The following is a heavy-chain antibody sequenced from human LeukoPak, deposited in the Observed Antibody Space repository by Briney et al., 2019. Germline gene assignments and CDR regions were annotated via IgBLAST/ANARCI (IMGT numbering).Heavy chain of an antibody. V-gene: IGHV1-18*01. D-gene: IGHD3-10*01. CDR3: ARDLKYYYGSGGFDY. CDR1: GYTFSYYG. J-gene: IGHJ4*02. Sequence: GASVKVSCKASGYTFSYYGINWLRQAPGQGLEWMGWISAYNGNTNYAQKLQGRVTMSTDTSTSTVYMELSSLRSEDTAVYYCARDLKYYYGSGGFDYWGQGTLVTVSS. CDR2: ISAYNGNT.